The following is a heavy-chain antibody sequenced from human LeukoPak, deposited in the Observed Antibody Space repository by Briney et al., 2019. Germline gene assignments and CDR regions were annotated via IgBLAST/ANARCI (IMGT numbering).Heavy chain of an antibody. CDR3: ARDILTGYAHYYYYGMDV. CDR2: ISGSGGST. D-gene: IGHD3-9*01. CDR1: GFTFSSYA. J-gene: IGHJ6*02. V-gene: IGHV3-23*01. Sequence: PGGSLRLSCAASGFTFSSYAMHWVRQAPGKGLEWVSAISGSGGSTYYADSVKGRFTISRDNSKNTLYLQMNSLGAEDTAVYYCARDILTGYAHYYYYGMDVWGQGTTVTVSS.